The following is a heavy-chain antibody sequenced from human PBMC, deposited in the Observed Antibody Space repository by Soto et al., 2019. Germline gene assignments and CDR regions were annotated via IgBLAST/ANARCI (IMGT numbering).Heavy chain of an antibody. D-gene: IGHD3-10*01. J-gene: IGHJ4*02. CDR1: GFPFSNYA. Sequence: TGGSLRLSCVASGFPFSNYAMTWVRQAPGKGLEWVSALSGSGVSTYYADSVKGRFTISRDNSKNTLYLQMNSLRAEDTAVYYCAKKSKAVPVRGFLDYWGQGTLVTVSS. CDR3: AKKSKAVPVRGFLDY. V-gene: IGHV3-23*01. CDR2: LSGSGVST.